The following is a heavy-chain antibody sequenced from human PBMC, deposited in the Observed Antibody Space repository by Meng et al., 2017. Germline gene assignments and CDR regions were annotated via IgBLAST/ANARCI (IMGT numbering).Heavy chain of an antibody. CDR2: IDPNSGVT. CDR1: GYTFTAYY. D-gene: IGHD6-13*01. Sequence: VPVGAEGKKPGASVKVSCTPSGYTFTAYYIHWVRQAPGQGLDWMGRIDPNSGVTEYAQKFQGRVTVTGDTSISTAYMELSRLRSDDTAIYYCVRDEDISAAGKLFGDYWGQGTLVTVSS. V-gene: IGHV1-2*06. CDR3: VRDEDISAAGKLFGDY. J-gene: IGHJ4*02.